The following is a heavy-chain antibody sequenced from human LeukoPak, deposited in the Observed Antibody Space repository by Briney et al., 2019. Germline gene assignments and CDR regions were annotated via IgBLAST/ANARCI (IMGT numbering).Heavy chain of an antibody. Sequence: PSETLSLTCTVSGGSISSYYWSWIRQPPGKGLEWIGYIYYSGSTNYNPSLESRVTISVDTSKNQFSLKLSSVTAADTAVYYCARGLSTVTDVFDYWGQGTLVTVSS. CDR2: IYYSGST. D-gene: IGHD4-17*01. CDR3: ARGLSTVTDVFDY. CDR1: GGSISSYY. V-gene: IGHV4-59*01. J-gene: IGHJ4*02.